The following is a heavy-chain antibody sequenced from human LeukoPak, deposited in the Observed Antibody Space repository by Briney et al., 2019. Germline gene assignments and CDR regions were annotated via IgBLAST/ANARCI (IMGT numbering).Heavy chain of an antibody. Sequence: GGSLRLSCAASGFTFSSYWMSWVRQAPGKGLEWVANIKQDGSEKYYVDSVKGRFTISRDNAKNSLYLQMNSLRAEDTAVYYCARDYYDFWSGYLEPTFGVDYWGQGTLVTVSS. D-gene: IGHD3-3*01. CDR3: ARDYYDFWSGYLEPTFGVDY. CDR2: IKQDGSEK. J-gene: IGHJ4*02. CDR1: GFTFSSYW. V-gene: IGHV3-7*01.